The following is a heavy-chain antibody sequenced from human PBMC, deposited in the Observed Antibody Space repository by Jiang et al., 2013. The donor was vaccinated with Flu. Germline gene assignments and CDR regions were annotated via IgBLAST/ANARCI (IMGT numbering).Heavy chain of an antibody. V-gene: IGHV1-69*04. Sequence: GAEVKKPGSSVKVSCKASGGTFSSYAISWVRQAPGQGLEWMGRIIPILGIANYAQKFQGRVTITADKSTSTAYMELSSLRSEDTAVYYCARDDKAGGDYGWYFDLWGRGTLVTVSS. CDR2: IIPILGIA. CDR3: ARDDKAGGDYGWYFDL. J-gene: IGHJ2*01. CDR1: GGTFSSYA. D-gene: IGHD4-17*01.